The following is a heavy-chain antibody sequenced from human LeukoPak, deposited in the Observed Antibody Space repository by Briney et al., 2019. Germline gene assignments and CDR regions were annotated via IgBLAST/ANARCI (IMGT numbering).Heavy chain of an antibody. Sequence: PGGSLRLSCAASGLTFSGSAMHWVRQASGKGLEWVGRIRSKANSYATAYAASVKGRFTISRDDSKNTAYLQMNSLKTEDTAVYYCTSQRDGYNYDGGYWGQGTLVTVSS. V-gene: IGHV3-73*01. CDR1: GLTFSGSA. CDR3: TSQRDGYNYDGGY. CDR2: IRSKANSYAT. J-gene: IGHJ4*02. D-gene: IGHD5-24*01.